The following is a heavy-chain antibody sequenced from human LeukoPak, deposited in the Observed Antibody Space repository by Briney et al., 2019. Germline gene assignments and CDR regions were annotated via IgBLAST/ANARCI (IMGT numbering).Heavy chain of an antibody. CDR2: INHSGST. V-gene: IGHV4-34*01. CDR3: ARCYYMDV. Sequence: PSETLSLTCAVYGGSFSGYYWSWIRQPPGKGLEWIGEINHSGSTNYNPSLKSRVTISVDTSKNQFSLKLSSVTAADTAVYYCARCYYMDVWGKGTTVTVSS. J-gene: IGHJ6*03. CDR1: GGSFSGYY.